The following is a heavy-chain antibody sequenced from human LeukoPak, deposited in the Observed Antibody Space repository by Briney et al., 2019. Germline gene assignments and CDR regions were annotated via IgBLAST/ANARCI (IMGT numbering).Heavy chain of an antibody. D-gene: IGHD2-21*02. Sequence: GASVKVSCKASGFTFTGYYIHWVRQAPGQGLEWMGYINPHSGGTNSPQKFQGRVTLTTDTSISGAYMELSSLISDDTAMYYCVREGNELLSKDFDYWGQGTLVAVSS. V-gene: IGHV1-2*02. J-gene: IGHJ4*02. CDR1: GFTFTGYY. CDR3: VREGNELLSKDFDY. CDR2: INPHSGGT.